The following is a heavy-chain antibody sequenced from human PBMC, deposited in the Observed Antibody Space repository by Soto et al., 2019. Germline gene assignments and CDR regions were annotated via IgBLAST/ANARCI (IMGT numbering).Heavy chain of an antibody. V-gene: IGHV3-23*01. CDR3: AKGGDIVVVPAAIIYYYYGLDV. J-gene: IGHJ6*02. CDR2: IQSNQVT. Sequence: GGSLRLSCQASGFTFSTYAMSWVRQAPGKGLEWVSLIQSNQVTYYADSVKGRFTISRDNSKNTLYLQMNSLRAEDTAVYYCAKGGDIVVVPAAIIYYYYGLDVWGQGTTVTVSS. CDR1: GFTFSTYA. D-gene: IGHD2-2*01.